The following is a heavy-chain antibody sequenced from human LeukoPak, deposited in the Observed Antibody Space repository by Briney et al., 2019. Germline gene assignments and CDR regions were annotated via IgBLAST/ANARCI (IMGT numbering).Heavy chain of an antibody. CDR3: ARFLAVAPINWFDP. V-gene: IGHV1-18*01. J-gene: IGHJ5*02. Sequence: GASVKVSCKASGYTFTSYGISWVRQAPGQGLEWMGWISAYNGNTNYAQKLQGRLTMTTDTSTSAAYMELRSLRSDDTAVYYCARFLAVAPINWFDPWGQGTLVTVSS. D-gene: IGHD6-19*01. CDR2: ISAYNGNT. CDR1: GYTFTSYG.